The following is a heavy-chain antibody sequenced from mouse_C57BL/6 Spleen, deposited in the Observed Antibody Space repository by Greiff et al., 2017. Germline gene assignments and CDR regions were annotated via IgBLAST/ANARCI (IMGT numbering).Heavy chain of an antibody. V-gene: IGHV1-52*01. Sequence: QVHVKQPGAELVRPGSSVKLSCKASGYTFTSYWMHWVKQRPIQGLEWIGNIDPSDSETHYNQKFKDKATLTVDKSSSTAYMQLSSLTSEDSAVYYCARGGFRDGYYPAWFAYWGQGTLVTVSA. D-gene: IGHD2-3*01. CDR2: IDPSDSET. CDR1: GYTFTSYW. J-gene: IGHJ3*01. CDR3: ARGGFRDGYYPAWFAY.